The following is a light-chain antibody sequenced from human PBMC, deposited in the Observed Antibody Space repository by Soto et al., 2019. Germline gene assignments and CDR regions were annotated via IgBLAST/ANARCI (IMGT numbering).Light chain of an antibody. CDR2: QVS. V-gene: IGLV2-18*02. CDR1: SSDVGSYNR. CDR3: SSYTSSGTWV. Sequence: QSVLTQPPSVSGSPGQSVTLSCTGTSSDVGSYNRVSWYQQPPGTAPKLRICQVSNRPSGVPDRFSGSQTGNTASLTISGLQAEDEADYYCSSYTSSGTWVFGGGTQLTV. J-gene: IGLJ3*02.